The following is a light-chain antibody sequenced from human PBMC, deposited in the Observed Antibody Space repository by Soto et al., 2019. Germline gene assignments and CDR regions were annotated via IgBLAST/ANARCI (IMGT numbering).Light chain of an antibody. J-gene: IGKJ5*01. V-gene: IGKV1-13*02. CDR3: QQFNSYPIT. CDR2: DAS. CDR1: QGISSA. Sequence: AIPLTQSPSSLSASVGDRVTITCRASQGISSALAWCQQKPGKPPKLLLYDASSLESGVPPRFSGSGSGTDFTLTISSLQPEDYATYYCQQFNSYPITFGQGTRLEIK.